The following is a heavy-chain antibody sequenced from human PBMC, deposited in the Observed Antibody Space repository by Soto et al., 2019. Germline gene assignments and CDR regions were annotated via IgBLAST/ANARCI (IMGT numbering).Heavy chain of an antibody. V-gene: IGHV3-30-3*01. J-gene: IGHJ3*02. CDR2: ISYDGSNK. Sequence: QVQLVESGGGVVQPGRSLRLSCAASGFTISSYAMHGVRQAPGKGLEWVAVISYDGSNKYYADSVKGRFTISRDNSKNTLYLQMNSLRAEDTAVYYCARGVDFDIWGQGTMVTVSS. CDR1: GFTISSYA. CDR3: ARGVDFDI.